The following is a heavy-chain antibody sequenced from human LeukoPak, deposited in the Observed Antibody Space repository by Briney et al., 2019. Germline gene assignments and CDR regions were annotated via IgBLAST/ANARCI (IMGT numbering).Heavy chain of an antibody. CDR2: IYYSGST. D-gene: IGHD1-1*01. CDR1: GGSISSYY. Sequence: SETLSLTCTVSGGSISSYYWSWIRQPPGKGLEWIGYIYYSGSTNYNPSLKSRVTISVDTPKNQFSLKLSSVTAADTAVYYCARRLLGPQQGTVWFDPWGQGTLVTVSS. CDR3: ARRLLGPQQGTVWFDP. J-gene: IGHJ5*02. V-gene: IGHV4-59*08.